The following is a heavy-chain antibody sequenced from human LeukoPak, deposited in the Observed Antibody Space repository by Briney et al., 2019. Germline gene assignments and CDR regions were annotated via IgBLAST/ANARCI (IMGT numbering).Heavy chain of an antibody. D-gene: IGHD2-2*01. V-gene: IGHV5-51*01. J-gene: IGHJ4*02. CDR1: GYNFPGYW. Sequence: GESLKISCKGSGYNFPGYWIGWVRQMPGKGLEWMGIIYPGDSDTRYSPSFQGQVTMSADKSINTAYLQWSSLKASDTAMYYCARRQGCSSTSCPPDYWGQGTLVTVSS. CDR2: IYPGDSDT. CDR3: ARRQGCSSTSCPPDY.